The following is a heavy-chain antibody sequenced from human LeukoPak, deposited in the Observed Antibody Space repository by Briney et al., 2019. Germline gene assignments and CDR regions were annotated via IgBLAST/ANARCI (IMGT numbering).Heavy chain of an antibody. CDR2: IGSDNKP. J-gene: IGHJ6*02. CDR3: ARDLQYYVAMDV. V-gene: IGHV3-23*01. CDR1: GFTFSADA. D-gene: IGHD3-10*02. Sequence: GGSLRLSCEASGFTFSADAMTWVRQAPGQGLEWVSSIGSDNKPHYSESVKGRFAISRDNSKSMLFLQLNSLRAEDTAIYYCARDLQYYVAMDVWGQGTTVTVSS.